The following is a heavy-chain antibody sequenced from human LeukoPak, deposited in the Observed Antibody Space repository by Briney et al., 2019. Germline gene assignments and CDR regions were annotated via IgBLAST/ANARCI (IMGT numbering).Heavy chain of an antibody. V-gene: IGHV3-23*01. Sequence: GGSLRLSCAASGFTFSSYAMSWVRQAPGKGLEWVSDISGSGGSTYYADSVKGRFTISRDNSKNTLYLQMNSLRAEDTAVYYCAKGRYSNYELVPFDPWGQGTLVTVSS. D-gene: IGHD4-11*01. CDR1: GFTFSSYA. CDR2: ISGSGGST. J-gene: IGHJ5*02. CDR3: AKGRYSNYELVPFDP.